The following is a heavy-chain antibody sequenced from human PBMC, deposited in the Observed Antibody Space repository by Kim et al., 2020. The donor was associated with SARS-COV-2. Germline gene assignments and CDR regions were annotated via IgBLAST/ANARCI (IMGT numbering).Heavy chain of an antibody. D-gene: IGHD3-10*02. V-gene: IGHV3-74*01. CDR2: INSDGTTI. CDR1: GFTFSNYW. CDR3: SRDLYGELLQYFDY. J-gene: IGHJ4*02. Sequence: GGSLRLSCAASGFTFSNYWMHWVRQVPGKGLVWVARINSDGTTISYADSVRGRFTISRDNAKNTLYLQMNSLRVEDTAIYYCSRDLYGELLQYFDYWGQG.